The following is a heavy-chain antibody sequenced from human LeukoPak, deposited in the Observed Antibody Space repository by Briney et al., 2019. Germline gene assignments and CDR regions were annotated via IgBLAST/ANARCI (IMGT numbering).Heavy chain of an antibody. V-gene: IGHV4-39*01. Sequence: KPSETLSLTCTVSGGSISSGSYYWGWIRQPPGKGLEWIGSIYYSGSTYYNPSLKSRVTISVDTSKNQFSLKLSSVTAADTAVYYCARHAGSWYFDYWGQGTLVTVSS. CDR1: GGSISSGSYY. D-gene: IGHD6-13*01. CDR2: IYYSGST. CDR3: ARHAGSWYFDY. J-gene: IGHJ4*02.